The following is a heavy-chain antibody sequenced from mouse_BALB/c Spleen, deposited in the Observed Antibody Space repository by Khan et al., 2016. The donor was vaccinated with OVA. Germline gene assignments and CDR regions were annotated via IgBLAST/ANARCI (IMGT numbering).Heavy chain of an antibody. CDR1: GYTFTNYW. V-gene: IGHV1-63*02. CDR2: FFPGGGYT. Sequence: QVQLMQSGAELVRPGTSVKMSCKAAGYTFTNYWIGWVKQRPGHGLEWVGDFFPGGGYTNYNEKFKGQSTLTADTSSSTPYLQLSSLTSEDSALFYYARRGAARATWDYFDYWGQGTTLTVSS. D-gene: IGHD3-1*01. J-gene: IGHJ2*01. CDR3: ARRGAARATWDYFDY.